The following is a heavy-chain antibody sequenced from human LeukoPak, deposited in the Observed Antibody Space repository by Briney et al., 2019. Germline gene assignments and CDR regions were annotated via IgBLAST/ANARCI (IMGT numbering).Heavy chain of an antibody. Sequence: PETLSLTCTVSGYSISSGYYWGWIRQPPGKGLEWIGSIYHSGSTYYNPSLKSRVTISVDTSKNQFSLKLSSVTAADTAVYYCARAALGYYYMDVWGKGTTVTVSS. D-gene: IGHD3-16*01. CDR2: IYHSGST. CDR3: ARAALGYYYMDV. CDR1: GYSISSGYY. V-gene: IGHV4-38-2*02. J-gene: IGHJ6*03.